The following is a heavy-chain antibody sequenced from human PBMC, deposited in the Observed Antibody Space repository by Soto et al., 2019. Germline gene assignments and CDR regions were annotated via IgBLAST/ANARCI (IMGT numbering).Heavy chain of an antibody. V-gene: IGHV4-59*01. Sequence: SETLSLTCTVSGGSISSYYWSWIRQPPGKGLEWIGYIYYSGSTNYNPSLKSRVTISVDTSKNQFSLKLSSVTAADTAVYYCASGTTVTREGFDVFDFWGKGKMVTASS. CDR2: IYYSGST. D-gene: IGHD4-17*01. J-gene: IGHJ3*01. CDR1: GGSISSYY. CDR3: ASGTTVTREGFDVFDF.